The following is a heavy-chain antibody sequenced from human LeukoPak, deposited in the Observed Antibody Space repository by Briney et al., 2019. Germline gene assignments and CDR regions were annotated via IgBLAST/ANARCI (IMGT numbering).Heavy chain of an antibody. CDR3: AREGGGYFDWLPSYYYGMDV. V-gene: IGHV3-30-3*01. CDR2: ISYDGSNK. D-gene: IGHD3-9*01. J-gene: IGHJ6*02. Sequence: GRSLRLSCAASGFTFSSYAMHWVRQAPGKGLEWVAVISYDGSNKYYADSVKGRFTISRDNSKNTLYLQMNSLRAEDTAVYYCAREGGGYFDWLPSYYYGMDVWGRGTTVTVSS. CDR1: GFTFSSYA.